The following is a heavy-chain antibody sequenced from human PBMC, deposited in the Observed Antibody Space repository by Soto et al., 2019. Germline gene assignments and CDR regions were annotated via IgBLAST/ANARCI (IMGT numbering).Heavy chain of an antibody. CDR1: GYTFTSYG. Sequence: GASVKVSCKASGYTFTSYGISWVRQATGQGLEWMGWISAYNGNTNYAQKLQGRVTMTTDTSTSTAFMELSSLTSEDTAVYYCASGPRNWGVDYRGQGTLVTVSS. CDR3: ASGPRNWGVDY. D-gene: IGHD7-27*01. J-gene: IGHJ4*02. CDR2: ISAYNGNT. V-gene: IGHV1-18*01.